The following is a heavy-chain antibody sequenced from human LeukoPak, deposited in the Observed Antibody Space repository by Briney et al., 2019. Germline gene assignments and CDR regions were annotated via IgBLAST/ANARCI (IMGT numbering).Heavy chain of an antibody. Sequence: GGSLRLSCAVSGFTFRTYAMSWVRQAPGKGLEWVSSISSSSSSIYYSDSVKGRFTVSRDNAKNSLYLQMNSLGDEDTAVYYCAGSLRGGGWYMFWGQGTLVTVSS. D-gene: IGHD6-19*01. V-gene: IGHV3-21*01. CDR3: AGSLRGGGWYMF. CDR2: ISSSSSSI. J-gene: IGHJ4*02. CDR1: GFTFRTYA.